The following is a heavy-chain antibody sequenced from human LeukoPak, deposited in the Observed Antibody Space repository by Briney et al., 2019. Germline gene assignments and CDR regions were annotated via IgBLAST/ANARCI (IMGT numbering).Heavy chain of an antibody. V-gene: IGHV4-59*12. CDR2: IYYKGST. Sequence: SETLSLTCTASGCTISNYYRSWIRQPPGKGLEWIGYIYYKGSTNYNPSLKSRVTISVDTSKNRFSLKLNSVTAADTAVYYCARVHSGYELGNRKYYYFDYWGQGTLVTVSS. CDR3: ARVHSGYELGNRKYYYFDY. CDR1: GCTISNYY. J-gene: IGHJ4*02. D-gene: IGHD5-12*01.